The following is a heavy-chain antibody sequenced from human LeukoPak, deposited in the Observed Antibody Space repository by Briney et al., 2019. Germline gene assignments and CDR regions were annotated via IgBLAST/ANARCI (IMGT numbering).Heavy chain of an antibody. CDR3: ARDLMGSPDY. J-gene: IGHJ4*02. CDR1: GFTFSSYA. V-gene: IGHV3-30*04. CDR2: ISNNGRNK. D-gene: IGHD3-10*01. Sequence: GGSLRLSCAASGFTFSSYAIHWVRQAPGKGLEWVAFISNNGRNKDYADSVKGRFTISRDNAKNSLYLQMNSLRAEDTAVYYCARDLMGSPDYWGQGTLVTVSS.